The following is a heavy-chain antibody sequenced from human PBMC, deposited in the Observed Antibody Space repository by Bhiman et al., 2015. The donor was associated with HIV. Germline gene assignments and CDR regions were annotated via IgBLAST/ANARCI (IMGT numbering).Heavy chain of an antibody. CDR1: GFTFSNYD. Sequence: EVQLVESGGGLVKPGGSLRLSCAASGFTFSNYDIDWVRQAPGKGLEWVSSISGGGTYIYYADSVKGRFTISRDNAKNSLYLQMSSLRAEDTAVYYCARNPTTVTAAEFEYYFDYWGPGNAGHRLL. D-gene: IGHD4-17*01. J-gene: IGHJ4*02. V-gene: IGHV3-21*03. CDR2: ISGGGTYI. CDR3: ARNPTTVTAAEFEYYFDY.